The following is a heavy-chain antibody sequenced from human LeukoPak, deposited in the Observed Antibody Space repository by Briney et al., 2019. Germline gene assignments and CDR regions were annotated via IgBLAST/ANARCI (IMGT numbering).Heavy chain of an antibody. D-gene: IGHD6-19*01. CDR1: GFTFSSYSM. CDR3: ARQGIAVAGRNY. J-gene: IGHJ4*02. V-gene: IGHV4-4*02. CDR2: IYHSGST. Sequence: PGGSLRLSCAASGFTFSSYSMNWVRQPPGKGLEWIGEIYHSGSTNYNPSLKSRVTISVDKSKNQFSLKLSSVTAADTAVYYCARQGIAVAGRNYWGQGTLVTVSS.